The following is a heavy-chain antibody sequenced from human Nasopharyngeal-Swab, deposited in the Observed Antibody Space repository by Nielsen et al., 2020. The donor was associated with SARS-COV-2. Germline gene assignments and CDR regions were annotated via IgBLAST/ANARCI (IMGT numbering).Heavy chain of an antibody. CDR3: ARQTGYGDYDWYFDL. Sequence: GESLKISCAASGFTFSSYSMHWVRQAPGKGLEWVAVISYDGSNKYYADSVKGRFTISRDNSKNTLYLQMNSLRAEDTAVYYCARQTGYGDYDWYFDLWGRGTLVTVSS. CDR1: GFTFSSYS. V-gene: IGHV3-30*03. J-gene: IGHJ2*01. D-gene: IGHD4-17*01. CDR2: ISYDGSNK.